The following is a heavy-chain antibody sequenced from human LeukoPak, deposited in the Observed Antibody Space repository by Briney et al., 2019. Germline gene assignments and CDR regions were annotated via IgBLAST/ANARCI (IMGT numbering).Heavy chain of an antibody. CDR1: GFTVSSNY. CDR3: ARDPGLVGATGLDY. V-gene: IGHV3-66*01. J-gene: IGHJ4*02. Sequence: GGSLRLSCAASGFTVSSNYMSRVRQAPGKGLEWVSVIYSGGSTYYADSVKGRFTISRDNSKNTLYLQMNSLRAEDTAVYYCARDPGLVGATGLDYWGQGTLVTVSS. CDR2: IYSGGST. D-gene: IGHD1-26*01.